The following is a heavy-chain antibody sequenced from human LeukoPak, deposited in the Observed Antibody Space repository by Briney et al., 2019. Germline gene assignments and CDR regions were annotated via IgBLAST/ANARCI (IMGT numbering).Heavy chain of an antibody. CDR1: GFTFSSYG. CDR3: ARGLGRYFDY. Sequence: PGGSLRLSCAASGFTFSSYGMHWVRQAPGKGLEWVAFIRYDGSNKYYADSVKGRFTISRDNSKNTLYLQMNSLRAEDTAVYYCARGLGRYFDYWGQGTLVTVSS. J-gene: IGHJ4*02. V-gene: IGHV3-30*02. CDR2: IRYDGSNK. D-gene: IGHD1-26*01.